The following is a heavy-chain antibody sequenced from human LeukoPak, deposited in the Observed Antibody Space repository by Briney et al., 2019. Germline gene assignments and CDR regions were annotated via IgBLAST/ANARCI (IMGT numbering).Heavy chain of an antibody. CDR3: ARARICGGSSCYSRGFDY. Sequence: PGGSLRLSCADSGFTFSCHSMSWVRQAPGMGLEWVSSISGSSSYIFYADSVKGRFTISRDNAKNSLYLQMNSLRVEDTAVYYCARARICGGSSCYSRGFDYWGQGTLVTVSS. V-gene: IGHV3-21*01. J-gene: IGHJ4*02. CDR2: ISGSSSYI. D-gene: IGHD2-15*01. CDR1: GFTFSCHS.